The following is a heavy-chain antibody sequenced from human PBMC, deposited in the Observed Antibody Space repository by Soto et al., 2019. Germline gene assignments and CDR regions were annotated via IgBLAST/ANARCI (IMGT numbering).Heavy chain of an antibody. CDR1: GYTFSNYN. V-gene: IGHV1-8*01. D-gene: IGHD6-25*01. J-gene: IGHJ6*03. CDR3: AREAASDPSFYYHYMDV. Sequence: QEQLVQSGAEVKKPGAPVKVSCKASGYTFSNYNINWVRHASGQGLEWMGWMNPDSGNTGYAEKFQGRVTMTRNRSISTAYMELSGLQSEDTAVYYCAREAASDPSFYYHYMDVWGKGTTVTVSS. CDR2: MNPDSGNT.